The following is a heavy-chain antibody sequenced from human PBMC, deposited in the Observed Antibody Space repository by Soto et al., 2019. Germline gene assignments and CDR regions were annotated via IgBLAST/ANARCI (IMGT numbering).Heavy chain of an antibody. J-gene: IGHJ6*02. Sequence: SGPTLVNPTETITLTCTVSGFSLSTGRLGVSWIRQPPAKALEWLAHIFSDNERSYSTSMQGRLTISKDPSGSQVVLSMTNLDPVDTGTYYCVRMNADSYQFYYAMDVWGQGTTVTVSS. D-gene: IGHD4-17*01. CDR1: GFSLSTGRLG. CDR2: IFSDNER. V-gene: IGHV2-26*01. CDR3: VRMNADSYQFYYAMDV.